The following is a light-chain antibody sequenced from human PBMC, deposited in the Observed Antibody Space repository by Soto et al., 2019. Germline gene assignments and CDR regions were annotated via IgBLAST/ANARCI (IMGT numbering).Light chain of an antibody. CDR1: QSIRSY. J-gene: IGKJ2*01. CDR3: QQSYSTPNT. CDR2: AAS. V-gene: IGKV1-39*01. Sequence: DLQMTQSPSSLSASVGDRVTITCRASQSIRSYLNWYQQKPGTAPKLLIYAASSLQSGVPSRFSGSGSGTDFTLTISSLQPEDFATYYCQQSYSTPNTFGQGTKLEIK.